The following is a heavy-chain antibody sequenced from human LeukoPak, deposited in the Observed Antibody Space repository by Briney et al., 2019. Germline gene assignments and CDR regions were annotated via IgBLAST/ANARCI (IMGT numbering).Heavy chain of an antibody. Sequence: ASVKVSCKASGGTFSSYAISWVRQAPGQGLEWMGRIIPILGIANYAQKFQGRVTITADKSTSTAYMELSGLRSEDTAVYYCARVVSGYDSVGYWGQGTLVTVSS. J-gene: IGHJ4*02. V-gene: IGHV1-69*04. CDR1: GGTFSSYA. CDR2: IIPILGIA. CDR3: ARVVSGYDSVGY. D-gene: IGHD3-22*01.